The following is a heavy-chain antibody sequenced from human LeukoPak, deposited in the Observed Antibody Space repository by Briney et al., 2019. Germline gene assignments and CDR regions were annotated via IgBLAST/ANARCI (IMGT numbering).Heavy chain of an antibody. CDR3: ARSFGVAGSAVDY. V-gene: IGHV3-66*01. Sequence: GGSLRLSCAASGFTFSSYGMHWVRQAPGKGLEWVSVIYSGGSTYYADSVKGRFTISRDNSKNMLYLQMNSLRAEDTAVYYCARSFGVAGSAVDYWGQGTLVTVSS. CDR1: GFTFSSYG. D-gene: IGHD2-8*01. J-gene: IGHJ4*02. CDR2: IYSGGST.